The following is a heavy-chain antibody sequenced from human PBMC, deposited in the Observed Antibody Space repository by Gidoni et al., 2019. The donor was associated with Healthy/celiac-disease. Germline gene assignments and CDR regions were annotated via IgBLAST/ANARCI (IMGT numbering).Heavy chain of an antibody. CDR3: ARANYYDSSGYYYLGDY. J-gene: IGHJ4*02. CDR1: GGTFSSYS. D-gene: IGHD3-22*01. V-gene: IGHV1-69*01. CDR2: IIPILGTA. Sequence: QVQLVQSGAEVKKPRSSVKVSCTASGGTFSSYSISWVRQAAGQVLEWMGGIIPILGTANEAQKCQGRVTITEDESTSTDYMELSSLRSEDTDVYYCARANYYDSSGYYYLGDYWGQGTLVTVSS.